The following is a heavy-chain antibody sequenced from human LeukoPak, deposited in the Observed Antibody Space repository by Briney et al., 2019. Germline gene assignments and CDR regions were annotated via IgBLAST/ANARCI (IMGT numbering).Heavy chain of an antibody. CDR3: AMGRLYYDFWSGYPKYYFDY. V-gene: IGHV4-39*01. D-gene: IGHD3-3*01. J-gene: IGHJ4*02. CDR1: GGSISGSSYY. Sequence: SETLSLTCTVSGGSISGSSYYWGWIRQPPGKGLEWIGSIYYSGSTYYNPSLKSRVTISVDTSKNQFSLKLNSVTATDTAVYYCAMGRLYYDFWSGYPKYYFDYWGQGTLVTVSS. CDR2: IYYSGST.